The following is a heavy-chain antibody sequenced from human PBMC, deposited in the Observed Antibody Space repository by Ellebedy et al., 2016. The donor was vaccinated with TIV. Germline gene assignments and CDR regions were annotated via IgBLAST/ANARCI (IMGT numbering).Heavy chain of an antibody. J-gene: IGHJ4*02. D-gene: IGHD5-18*01. CDR2: IDWDDDK. Sequence: SGPTLVKPTQTLTLTCTFSGFSLTTNGMCVSWIRQPPGKALEWLALIDWDDDKYYSTSLKTRLTISKDTAKKQVVLTMTNMDPVDTATYYCARSPGYFDVGCFDSWGQGTLVSVSS. CDR1: GFSLTTNGMC. V-gene: IGHV2-70*01. CDR3: ARSPGYFDVGCFDS.